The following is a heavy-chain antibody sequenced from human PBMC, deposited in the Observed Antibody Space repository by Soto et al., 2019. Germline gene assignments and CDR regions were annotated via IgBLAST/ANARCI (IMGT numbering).Heavy chain of an antibody. CDR2: ISANSGHT. J-gene: IGHJ4*02. CDR1: GYTFTSYD. Sequence: QVQLVQSGAEVKKPGASVKVSCKASGYTFTSYDINWVRQVPGQGLEWMGWISANSGHTDYAQKLQGRVTMTTDTSTSTAYMELRSLRSDDTAMYYCARINWNPRAVDYWGQGTLVTVSS. D-gene: IGHD1-1*01. CDR3: ARINWNPRAVDY. V-gene: IGHV1-18*01.